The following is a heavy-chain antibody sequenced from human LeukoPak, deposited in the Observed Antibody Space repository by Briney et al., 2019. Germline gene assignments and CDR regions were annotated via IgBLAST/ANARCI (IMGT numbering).Heavy chain of an antibody. V-gene: IGHV3-23*01. D-gene: IGHD2-2*01. CDR3: SKDPATGYCSTGYCHDSHFDS. CDR2: ITARAANS. J-gene: IGHJ4*02. Sequence: GGSLRLSCTASGFSFSTYPMTWVRQAPGKGLEWVSLITARAANSSYADSVKGRFTISRNNSKNTLFLQMNSLRAEDTALYFCSKDPATGYCSTGYCHDSHFDSWGQGSLVTVSS. CDR1: GFSFSTYP.